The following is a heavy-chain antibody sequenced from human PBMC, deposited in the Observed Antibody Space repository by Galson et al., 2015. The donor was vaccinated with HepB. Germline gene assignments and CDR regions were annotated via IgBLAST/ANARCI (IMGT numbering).Heavy chain of an antibody. J-gene: IGHJ4*02. CDR1: GFTVSSNY. Sequence: SLRLSCAASGFTVSSNYMSWVRQAPGKGLEWVSVIYSGGSTYYADSVKGRFTISRDTSKNTLYLQMNSLRAEDTAVYYCARAPRYYYDSSGSLYYFDYWGQGTLVTVSS. V-gene: IGHV3-66*02. CDR2: IYSGGST. D-gene: IGHD3-22*01. CDR3: ARAPRYYYDSSGSLYYFDY.